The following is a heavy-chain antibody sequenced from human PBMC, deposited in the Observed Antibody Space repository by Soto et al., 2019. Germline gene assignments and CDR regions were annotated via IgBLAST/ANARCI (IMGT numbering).Heavy chain of an antibody. J-gene: IGHJ4*02. CDR2: IDWDDDK. CDR1: GFSLSTSGRR. V-gene: IGHV2-70*04. Sequence: SGPTLVNPTQTLTLTCTFSGFSLSTSGRRVSWIRQPPGKALEWLARIDWDDDKFYSTSLKTRLTISKDTSKNQVVLTMTNMDPVDTATYYCARTRIAARPFDYWGQGTLVTVSS. CDR3: ARTRIAARPFDY. D-gene: IGHD6-6*01.